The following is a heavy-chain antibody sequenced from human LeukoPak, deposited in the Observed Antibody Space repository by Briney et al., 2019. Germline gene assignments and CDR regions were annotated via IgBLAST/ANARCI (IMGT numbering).Heavy chain of an antibody. D-gene: IGHD3-22*01. CDR1: GGSLSGDNYY. Sequence: SETLSLTCTPSGGSLSGDNYYWSWIRQPPGKGLQWIAYISLSGSTNYNPSLKSRVTISLDTSKNQFSLRLTSVTAADTDVYYCARDSRGYYDSSGYFDYWGQGTLATVSS. V-gene: IGHV4-61*01. J-gene: IGHJ4*02. CDR3: ARDSRGYYDSSGYFDY. CDR2: ISLSGST.